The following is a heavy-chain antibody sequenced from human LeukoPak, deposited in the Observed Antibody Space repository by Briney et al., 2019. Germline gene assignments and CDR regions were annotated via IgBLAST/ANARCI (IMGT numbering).Heavy chain of an antibody. V-gene: IGHV4-39*07. CDR2: IYYSGST. CDR1: GGSISSSSYY. D-gene: IGHD1-14*01. Sequence: SETLSLTCTVSGGSISSSSYYWGWIRQPPGKGLEWIGSIYYSGSTYYNPSLKSRVTISVDTSKNQFSLKLSSVTAADTAVYYCARGPLGIKDAFDIWGQGTMVTVSS. CDR3: ARGPLGIKDAFDI. J-gene: IGHJ3*02.